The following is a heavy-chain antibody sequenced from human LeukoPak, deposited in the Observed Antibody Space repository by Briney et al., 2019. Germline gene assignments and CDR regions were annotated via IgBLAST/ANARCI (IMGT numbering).Heavy chain of an antibody. CDR2: IYYSGST. D-gene: IGHD1-26*01. CDR1: GGSISSGGYS. J-gene: IGHJ4*02. Sequence: SETLSLTCAVSGGSISSGGYSWSWIRQPPGKGLEWIGYIYYSGSTYYNPSLKSRVTISVDTSKNQFSLKLSSVTAADTAVYYCARDVGATPGYFDYWGQGTLVTVSS. CDR3: ARDVGATPGYFDY. V-gene: IGHV4-30-4*07.